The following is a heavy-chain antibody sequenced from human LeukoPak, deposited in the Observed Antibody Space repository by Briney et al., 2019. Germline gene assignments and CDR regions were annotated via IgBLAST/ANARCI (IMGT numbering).Heavy chain of an antibody. CDR1: GGSFSGYY. CDR3: ARGRSMGHFDP. V-gene: IGHV4-34*01. CDR2: INHSAST. D-gene: IGHD1-26*01. J-gene: IGHJ5*02. Sequence: PSETLSLTCAVYGGSFSGYYWSWIRQPPAQGQERIGEINHSASTNYNPSLKSRVTISVDTSKNQFSLKLSSVTAADTAVYYCARGRSMGHFDPWGQGTLVTVSS.